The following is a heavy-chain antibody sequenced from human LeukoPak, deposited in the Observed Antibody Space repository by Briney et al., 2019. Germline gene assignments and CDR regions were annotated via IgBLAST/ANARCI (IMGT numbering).Heavy chain of an antibody. D-gene: IGHD3-3*01. Sequence: GSSVKVSCKXSGGTFSSYSISWVRQAPGQGLERMGRIIPIFDTTNYAQKFQDRVTITTDESTSTAYMELSSLRSEDTAVYYCAASFGVVIIALDYWGQGTLVTVSS. CDR3: AASFGVVIIALDY. CDR1: GGTFSSYS. V-gene: IGHV1-69*05. CDR2: IIPIFDTT. J-gene: IGHJ4*02.